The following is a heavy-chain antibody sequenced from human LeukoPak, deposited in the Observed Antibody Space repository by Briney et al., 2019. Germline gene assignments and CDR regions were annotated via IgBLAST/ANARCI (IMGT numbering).Heavy chain of an antibody. J-gene: IGHJ3*02. V-gene: IGHV1-46*01. D-gene: IGHD2-21*02. CDR1: GYTFTSYY. CDR3: ARDHAYCGGDCYYRGDAFDI. Sequence: GASVKVSCKASGYTFTSYYMHWVRQAPGQGLEWMGIINPSGGSTSYAQKFQGGVTMTRDTSTSTVYMELSSLRSEDTAVYYCARDHAYCGGDCYYRGDAFDIWGQGTMVTVSS. CDR2: INPSGGST.